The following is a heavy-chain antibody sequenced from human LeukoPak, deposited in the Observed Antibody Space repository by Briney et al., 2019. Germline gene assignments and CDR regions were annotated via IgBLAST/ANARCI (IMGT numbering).Heavy chain of an antibody. J-gene: IGHJ3*02. V-gene: IGHV4-59*08. CDR3: ARLKLLVRAFDI. CDR2: IYYNGST. Sequence: PSETLSLTCIVSGGSISSYYWTWIRQPPGKGLEWIGYIYYNGSTNYNPSLKSRVTISVDTSKNQFSLKLSSVAAADTAVYYCARLKLLVRAFDIWGQGTMVTVSS. CDR1: GGSISSYY. D-gene: IGHD3-10*01.